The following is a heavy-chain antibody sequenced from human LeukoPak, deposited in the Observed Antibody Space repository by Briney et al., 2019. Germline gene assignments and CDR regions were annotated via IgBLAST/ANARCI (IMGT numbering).Heavy chain of an antibody. Sequence: PGGSLRLSCAASGFTFRSHEMNWVRQAPGKRLEWVSYISGSGSTKYYADSVKGRFTISRDNAKNSVHLQMNSLRVEDTAVYYCATFVAVALDYWGRGTLVTISS. CDR1: GFTFRSHE. CDR3: ATFVAVALDY. D-gene: IGHD6-19*01. J-gene: IGHJ4*02. V-gene: IGHV3-48*03. CDR2: ISGSGSTK.